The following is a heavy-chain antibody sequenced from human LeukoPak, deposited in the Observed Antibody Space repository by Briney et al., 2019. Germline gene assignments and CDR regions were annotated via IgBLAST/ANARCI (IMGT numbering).Heavy chain of an antibody. Sequence: SVKVSCKASGGTFSSYAISWVRQAPGQGLEWMGRIIPILGIANYAQKFQGRVTITADKSTSTAYMELSSLRSEDTAVYYCARDLVTMVRGALHYWGQGTLVTVSS. CDR1: GGTFSSYA. CDR2: IIPILGIA. D-gene: IGHD3-10*01. CDR3: ARDLVTMVRGALHY. J-gene: IGHJ4*02. V-gene: IGHV1-69*04.